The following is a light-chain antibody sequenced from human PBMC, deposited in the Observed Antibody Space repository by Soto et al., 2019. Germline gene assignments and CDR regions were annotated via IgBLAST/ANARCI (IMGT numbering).Light chain of an antibody. CDR1: QSVSTN. Sequence: EIVMTQSPATLSVSPGERATLSCRATQSVSTNVGWYQQKQGQAPRLLMHDASTRAAGIPARFSGSGSGTEFTLPISSLQSEDFAVYYCQPYNNWPLPFGGGTKVEIK. CDR3: QPYNNWPLP. CDR2: DAS. V-gene: IGKV3-15*01. J-gene: IGKJ4*01.